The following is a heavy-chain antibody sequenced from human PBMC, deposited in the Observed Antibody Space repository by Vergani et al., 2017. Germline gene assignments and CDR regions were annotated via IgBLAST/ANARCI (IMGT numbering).Heavy chain of an antibody. J-gene: IGHJ6*03. CDR3: ARKGRSSTSAGWYYYYMDV. CDR2: IKQDGSEK. D-gene: IGHD2-2*01. Sequence: VQLVESGGGVVQPGRSLRLSCAASGFTFSSYWMSWVRQAPGKGLEWVANIKQDGSEKYYVDSVKGRFTISRDNAKNSLYLQMNSLRAEDTAVYYCARKGRSSTSAGWYYYYMDVWGKGTTVTVSS. CDR1: GFTFSSYW. V-gene: IGHV3-7*03.